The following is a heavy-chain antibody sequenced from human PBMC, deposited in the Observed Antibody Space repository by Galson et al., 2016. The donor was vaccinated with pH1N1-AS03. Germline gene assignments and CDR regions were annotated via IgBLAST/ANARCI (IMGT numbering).Heavy chain of an antibody. CDR2: INPNSGGT. J-gene: IGHJ4*02. D-gene: IGHD1-7*01. CDR1: GYTFTAYY. V-gene: IGHV1-2*02. CDR3: APFLQGIPTGTTTPFDY. Sequence: SVKVSCKASGYTFTAYYIHWVRQAPGQGLEWMGWINPNSGGTDYAQNFQGRVTMTRDTSISTDYMALNTLTSDDTAVYYCAPFLQGIPTGTTTPFDYWGQGTLVTVSS.